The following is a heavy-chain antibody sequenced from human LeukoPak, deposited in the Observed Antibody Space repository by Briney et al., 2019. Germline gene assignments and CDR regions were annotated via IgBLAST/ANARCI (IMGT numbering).Heavy chain of an antibody. CDR3: AKALAAAGNDAFDI. Sequence: PGRSLRLSCAASGFTFDDYAMHWVRQAPGKGLEWVSGISWNSGSIGYADSVKGRFTISRDNAKNSLYLQMNSLRAEDTALYYCAKALAAAGNDAFDIWGQGTMVTVSS. J-gene: IGHJ3*02. D-gene: IGHD6-13*01. CDR2: ISWNSGSI. V-gene: IGHV3-9*01. CDR1: GFTFDDYA.